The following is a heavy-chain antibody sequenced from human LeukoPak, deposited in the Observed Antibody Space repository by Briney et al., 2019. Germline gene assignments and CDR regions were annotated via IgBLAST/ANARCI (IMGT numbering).Heavy chain of an antibody. V-gene: IGHV4-39*01. Sequence: PSETLSLTCTVSGGSISSSGYYWVWIRQPPGKGLEWIGSIYYSGRTYYNPSLKSRVTISVDTSKNQFSLRLSSVTAADTAVYYCARRYSNYFIDYWGQGTLVTVSS. CDR1: GGSISSSGYY. D-gene: IGHD4-11*01. CDR2: IYYSGRT. J-gene: IGHJ4*02. CDR3: ARRYSNYFIDY.